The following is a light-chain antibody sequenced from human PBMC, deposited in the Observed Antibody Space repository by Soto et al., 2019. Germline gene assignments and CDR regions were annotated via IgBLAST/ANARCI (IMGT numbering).Light chain of an antibody. CDR3: QGLNDYPIT. Sequence: DIQLTQAPALLSASVGDRVTITCLASQGIDSYLAWYQQKPWKDPKFLIYAASTLRGGVPTRFSGSGSGTEFTDTISSMQPEDFATYYCQGLNDYPITVRRATRLETK. J-gene: IGKJ5*01. CDR1: QGIDSY. CDR2: AAS. V-gene: IGKV1-9*01.